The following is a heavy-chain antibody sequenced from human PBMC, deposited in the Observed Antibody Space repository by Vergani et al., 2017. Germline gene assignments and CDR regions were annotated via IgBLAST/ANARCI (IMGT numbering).Heavy chain of an antibody. D-gene: IGHD3-16*01. Sequence: EVQLLESGGGLVQPGGSLRLSCAASGFTFDDYAMHWVRQAPGKGLEWVSGISWNSGSIGYADSVKGRFTISRDNAKNSLYLQMNSLRAEDTAVYYCARLGLGTNSGWFDPWGQGTLVTVSS. V-gene: IGHV3-9*01. J-gene: IGHJ5*02. CDR1: GFTFDDYA. CDR2: ISWNSGSI. CDR3: ARLGLGTNSGWFDP.